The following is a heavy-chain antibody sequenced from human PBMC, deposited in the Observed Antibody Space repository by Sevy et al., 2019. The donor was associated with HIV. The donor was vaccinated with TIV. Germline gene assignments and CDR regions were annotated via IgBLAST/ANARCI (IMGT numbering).Heavy chain of an antibody. V-gene: IGHV3-30-3*01. J-gene: IGHJ4*02. CDR1: GFTFSTYA. CDR2: VSSDGSEI. Sequence: GGSLRLSCAVSGFTFSTYAMHWVRQAPGKVLECVAIVSSDGSEINYADSVKGRFTISRDNSRNTLYLQMNSLRTEDTALYYCARDQHGSIDYWGQGTLVTVSS. CDR3: ARDQHGSIDY. D-gene: IGHD1-26*01.